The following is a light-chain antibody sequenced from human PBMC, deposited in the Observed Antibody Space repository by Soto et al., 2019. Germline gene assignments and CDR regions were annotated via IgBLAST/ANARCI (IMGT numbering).Light chain of an antibody. CDR1: QSISSW. V-gene: IGKV1-5*03. CDR2: KAS. Sequence: DIQMTQSPSTLSASVGDKVTITCRASQSISSWLAWYQQKPGKAPKLLIYKASSLESGVPSRFSGSGSGTEFTLVITSLQPDDCATYYCQQYNSYPWPFGQGTEVELK. CDR3: QQYNSYPWP. J-gene: IGKJ1*01.